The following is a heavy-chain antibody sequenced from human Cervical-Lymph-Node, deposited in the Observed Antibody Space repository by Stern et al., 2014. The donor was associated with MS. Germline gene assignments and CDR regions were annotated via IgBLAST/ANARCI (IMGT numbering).Heavy chain of an antibody. Sequence: QLQLQESGPGLVKPSETLSLTCNVSGDSMSGFYWTWIRQPPGKGLEWIGYMFNSGNTNTNPSLKRRVTISVDASKRQFSLRLTSVTAADTAVYYCARGTYCGGDCYWYFDLWGRGTLVTVSS. CDR2: MFNSGNT. CDR3: ARGTYCGGDCYWYFDL. J-gene: IGHJ2*01. V-gene: IGHV4-59*01. D-gene: IGHD2-21*02. CDR1: GDSMSGFY.